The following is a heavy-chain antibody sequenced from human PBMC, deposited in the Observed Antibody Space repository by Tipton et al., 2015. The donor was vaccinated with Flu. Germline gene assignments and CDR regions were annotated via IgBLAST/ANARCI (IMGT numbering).Heavy chain of an antibody. CDR3: ARGGGSPSY. CDR2: VFYTGST. D-gene: IGHD2-15*01. J-gene: IGHJ4*02. V-gene: IGHV4-59*01. Sequence: LRLSCSVSGGSISSYYWSWIRQPPGKGLEWIGYVFYTGSTDYNPSLKSRVTISVDTSKNQFSLELISVTAADTAVYYCARGGGSPSYWGQGTLVTVSS. CDR1: GGSISSYY.